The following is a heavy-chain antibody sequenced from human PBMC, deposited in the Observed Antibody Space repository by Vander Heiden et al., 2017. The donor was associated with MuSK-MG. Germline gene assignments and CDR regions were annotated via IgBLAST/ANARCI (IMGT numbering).Heavy chain of an antibody. Sequence: QVQLLASGGGLVKPRGSLRPSCAAPRFSFSDYYMGWVRQAPGKGLEWISYISMSGTTIYYADSVKGRFTISRDNAKNSLYLQMNSLRVEDTAVYYCARLAHDWFDPWGQGTLVTVSS. CDR3: ARLAHDWFDP. V-gene: IGHV3-11*01. J-gene: IGHJ5*02. CDR1: RFSFSDYY. CDR2: ISMSGTTI.